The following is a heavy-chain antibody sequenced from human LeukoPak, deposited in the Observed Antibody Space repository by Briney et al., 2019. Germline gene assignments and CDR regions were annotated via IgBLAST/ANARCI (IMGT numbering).Heavy chain of an antibody. V-gene: IGHV5-51*01. J-gene: IGHJ6*03. CDR3: ARHGSGYSYDYYYYYYMDV. Sequence: GESLKISCKGSGYSFTSYWIGWVRQMPGEGLEWMGIIYPGDSDTRYSPSFQGQVTISADKSISTAYLQWSSLKASDTAMYYCARHGSGYSYDYYYYYYMDVWGKGTTVTVSS. D-gene: IGHD5-18*01. CDR2: IYPGDSDT. CDR1: GYSFTSYW.